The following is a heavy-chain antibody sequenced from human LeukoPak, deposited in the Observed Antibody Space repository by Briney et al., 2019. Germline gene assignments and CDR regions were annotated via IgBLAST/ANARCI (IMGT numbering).Heavy chain of an antibody. CDR3: ARDGPTWIQLRNYYYGMDV. Sequence: ASVKVSCKASGYTFTSYGISWVRQAPGQGLEWMGWISAYNGNTNYAQKLQGRVTMTTDTSTSTAYMELRSLRSDDTAVYCCARDGPTWIQLRNYYYGMDVWGQGTTVTVSS. CDR2: ISAYNGNT. V-gene: IGHV1-18*01. J-gene: IGHJ6*02. CDR1: GYTFTSYG. D-gene: IGHD5-18*01.